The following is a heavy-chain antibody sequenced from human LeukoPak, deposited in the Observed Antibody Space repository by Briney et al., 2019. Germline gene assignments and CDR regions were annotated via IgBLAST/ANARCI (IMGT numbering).Heavy chain of an antibody. CDR3: ARVVSYYYYMDV. D-gene: IGHD1-14*01. CDR2: IYYSGST. V-gene: IGHV4-59*01. Sequence: PSETLSLTCTVSGGSISSYYWSWIRQPPGKGLGWIGYIYYSGSTNYNPSLKSRVTISVDTSKNQFSLKLSSVTAADTAVYYCARVVSYYYYMDVWGKGTTVTVSS. J-gene: IGHJ6*03. CDR1: GGSISSYY.